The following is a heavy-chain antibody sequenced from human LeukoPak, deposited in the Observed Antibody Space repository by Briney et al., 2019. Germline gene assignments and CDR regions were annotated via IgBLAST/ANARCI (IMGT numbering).Heavy chain of an antibody. CDR2: INPNSDGT. CDR1: GYTFTGYY. V-gene: IGHV1-2*02. CDR3: ARDLFGGPLGESRGGYFDY. D-gene: IGHD3-10*01. J-gene: IGHJ4*02. Sequence: ASVKVSCKTSGYTFTGYYIYWVRQAPGQGLEWMGWINPNSDGTNYAHNFQGRVTMTSDTSITTVYMELSSLTSDDTAVYYCARDLFGGPLGESRGGYFDYWGQGTLVTVSS.